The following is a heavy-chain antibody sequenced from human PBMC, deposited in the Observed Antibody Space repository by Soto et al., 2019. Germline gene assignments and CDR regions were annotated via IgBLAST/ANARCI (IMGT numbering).Heavy chain of an antibody. V-gene: IGHV3-21*01. CDR3: ARAKSSGWYPFDY. CDR1: GFTFSSYE. J-gene: IGHJ4*02. D-gene: IGHD6-19*01. CDR2: ISSSSYI. Sequence: GGSLRLSCAASGFTFSSYEINWVRQAPGKGLEWVSSISSSSYIYYADSLKGRFTISRDNAKSSLFLQMNSLRAEDTAVYYCARAKSSGWYPFDYWGQGTRVTVSS.